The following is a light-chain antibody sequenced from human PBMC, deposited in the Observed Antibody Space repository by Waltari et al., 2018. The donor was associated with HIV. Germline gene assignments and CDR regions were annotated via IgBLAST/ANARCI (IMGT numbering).Light chain of an antibody. V-gene: IGLV1-47*01. CDR2: RNN. CDR3: AAWDDSLNSFV. J-gene: IGLJ1*01. CDR1: SSNTGSNY. Sequence: QSVLTQPPSESATPGQRVTISCSGGSSNTGSNYVYWYQQIPGTAPKLLIYRNNPRPSRVPDRCSGSKSGTSASLAISGLQSEDEADYYCAAWDDSLNSFVFGTGTRVTVL.